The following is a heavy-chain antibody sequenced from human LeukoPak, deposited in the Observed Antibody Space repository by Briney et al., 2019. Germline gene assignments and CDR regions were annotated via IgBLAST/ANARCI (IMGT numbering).Heavy chain of an antibody. Sequence: SETLSLTCTVSGASISSYYWSWIRKPPGKGLEWIGYIYYSGSTDYNPSLKSRVTISVDTSKNQFSLKLSSVTAADTAVYYCARQAYCSSTSCYPFDYWGQGTLVTVSS. V-gene: IGHV4-59*01. CDR3: ARQAYCSSTSCYPFDY. J-gene: IGHJ4*02. D-gene: IGHD2-2*01. CDR1: GASISSYY. CDR2: IYYSGST.